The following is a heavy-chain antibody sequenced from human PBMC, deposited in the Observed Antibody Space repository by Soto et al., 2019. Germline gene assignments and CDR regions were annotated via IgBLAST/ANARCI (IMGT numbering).Heavy chain of an antibody. CDR3: AKAKNDYNWDNRPPFDY. D-gene: IGHD1-20*01. CDR2: ISANDVGT. Sequence: GGSLRLSCEASGFTLRNYAMTWIRQAPGKGLEWVSLISANDVGTYYAESVKTRFTISTDQSRSTVYLQMDSLRADDTAIYYCAKAKNDYNWDNRPPFDYWGQGTLVTVSS. V-gene: IGHV3-23*01. CDR1: GFTLRNYA. J-gene: IGHJ4*02.